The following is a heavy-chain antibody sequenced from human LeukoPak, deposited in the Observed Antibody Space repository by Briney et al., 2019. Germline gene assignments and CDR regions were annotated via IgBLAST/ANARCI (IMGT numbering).Heavy chain of an antibody. CDR1: GGSFSGYY. CDR3: ARVGEYCSGGSCYSPEVYYYMDV. J-gene: IGHJ6*03. V-gene: IGHV4-34*01. D-gene: IGHD2-15*01. Sequence: PSETLSLTCAVYGGSFSGYYWSWIRQPPGKGLEWIGEINHSGSTNYNPSLKSRVTISVDTSKNQFSLKLSSVTAADTAVYYCARVGEYCSGGSCYSPEVYYYMDVWGKGTTVTVSS. CDR2: INHSGST.